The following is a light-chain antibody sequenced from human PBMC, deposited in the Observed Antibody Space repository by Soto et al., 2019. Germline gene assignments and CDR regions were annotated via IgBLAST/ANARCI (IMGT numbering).Light chain of an antibody. CDR1: QGISNY. J-gene: IGKJ1*01. Sequence: DIQMTQSPSSLSASVGDRVTITCRESQGISNYLAWYQQKPGKVPKILIYAASTLQSGVPSRFSGSGSGTDFTLTISSLQPEDVATYYCQKYNSAPTWTFGQGTKVEIK. V-gene: IGKV1-27*01. CDR3: QKYNSAPTWT. CDR2: AAS.